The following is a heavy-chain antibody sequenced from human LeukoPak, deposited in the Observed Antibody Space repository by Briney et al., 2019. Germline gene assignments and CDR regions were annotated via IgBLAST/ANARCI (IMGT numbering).Heavy chain of an antibody. CDR2: ISGSGDNK. Sequence: GGVLGPSLVISGFNFKSYLMGWGRQASGEGVGGGLGISGSGDNKYHADSVKGRFTISRDNSKNTPYVQMNSLGTEDTAAYYCAKGSYYDSSGSFYFDCWGQGTLVTVSS. CDR1: GFNFKSYL. D-gene: IGHD3-22*01. V-gene: IGHV3-23*01. CDR3: AKGSYYDSSGSFYFDC. J-gene: IGHJ4*02.